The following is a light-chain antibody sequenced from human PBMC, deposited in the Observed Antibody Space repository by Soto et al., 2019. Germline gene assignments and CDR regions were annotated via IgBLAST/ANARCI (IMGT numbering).Light chain of an antibody. Sequence: QLVLTQPSSLSASPGASASLTCTLRTGLNVDSYRIYWFQQRPGSPPHFLLRYKSDSENQRGSGVASRFSGSKDTSANAGILLISGLQSEDEADYYCMIWHSSASVFGGGTKLTVL. V-gene: IGLV5-45*02. CDR2: YKSDSEN. J-gene: IGLJ2*01. CDR3: MIWHSSASV. CDR1: TGLNVDSYR.